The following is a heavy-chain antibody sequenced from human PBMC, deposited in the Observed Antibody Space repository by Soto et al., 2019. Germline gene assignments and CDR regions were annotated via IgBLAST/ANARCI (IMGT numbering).Heavy chain of an antibody. CDR1: GGTFSSYA. CDR3: ATPAHYYDSSGYTYYFDY. CDR2: IIPIFGTA. J-gene: IGHJ4*02. V-gene: IGHV1-69*13. D-gene: IGHD3-22*01. Sequence: SVKVSCKASGGTFSSYAISWLRQSPGQGLEWMGGIIPIFGTANYAQKFQGRVTITADESTSTAYMELSSLRSEDTAVYYCATPAHYYDSSGYTYYFDYWGQGTLVTVSS.